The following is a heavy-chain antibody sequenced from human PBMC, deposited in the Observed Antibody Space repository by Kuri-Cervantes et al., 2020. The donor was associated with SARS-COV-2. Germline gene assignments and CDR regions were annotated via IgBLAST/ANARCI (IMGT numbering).Heavy chain of an antibody. J-gene: IGHJ4*02. CDR3: ARVDRTGGNAFVDY. V-gene: IGHV3-64*04. D-gene: IGHD4-23*01. Sequence: GESLKISCSASGFTFSSYAMHWVRQAPGKGLEYVSAISSNGGSTYYADSVKGRFTISRDNSKNTLYLQMNSLRAEDTAVYYCARVDRTGGNAFVDYWGQGTLVTVSS. CDR1: GFTFSSYA. CDR2: ISSNGGST.